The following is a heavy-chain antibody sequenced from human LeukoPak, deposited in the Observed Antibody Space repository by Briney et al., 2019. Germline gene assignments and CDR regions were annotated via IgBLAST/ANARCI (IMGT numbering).Heavy chain of an antibody. J-gene: IGHJ6*03. Sequence: ASVKVSCKASGYTFTSYGISWVRQAPGQGLEWVGWISAYNGNTNYAQKLQGRVTMTTDTSTSTAYMELRSLRSDDTAVYYCARGAGLLNYYYMDVWGKGTTVTVSS. D-gene: IGHD2-8*01. V-gene: IGHV1-18*01. CDR3: ARGAGLLNYYYMDV. CDR2: ISAYNGNT. CDR1: GYTFTSYG.